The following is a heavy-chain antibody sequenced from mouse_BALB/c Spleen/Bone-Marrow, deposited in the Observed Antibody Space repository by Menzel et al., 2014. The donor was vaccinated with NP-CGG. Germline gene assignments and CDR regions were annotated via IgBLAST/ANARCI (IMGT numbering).Heavy chain of an antibody. D-gene: IGHD2-4*01. V-gene: IGHV5-9-3*01. CDR2: ISSGGSYT. CDR1: GFTFSSYA. CDR3: ARHGITRLLDY. Sequence: EVQGVESGGGLVKPGGSLKLSCAASGFTFSSYAMSWVRQTPEKRLEWVATISSGGSYTYYPDSVKGRFTISRDNAKNNLYLQMSSLRSEDTAMYYCARHGITRLLDYWGQGTTLTVSS. J-gene: IGHJ2*01.